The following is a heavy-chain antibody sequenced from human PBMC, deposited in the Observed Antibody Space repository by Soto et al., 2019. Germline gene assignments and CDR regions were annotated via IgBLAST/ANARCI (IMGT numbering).Heavy chain of an antibody. V-gene: IGHV3-33*01. D-gene: IGHD5-12*01. CDR2: IWYDGSNK. J-gene: IGHJ6*02. CDR1: GFTFSSYG. CDR3: ARDDVAAYYYYYGMDV. Sequence: GGSLRLSCAASGFTFSSYGMHWVRQAPGKGLEWVAVIWYDGSNKYYADSVKGRFTISRDNSKNTLYLQMNSLRAEDTAVYYCARDDVAAYYYYYGMDVWGQGTTVTVS.